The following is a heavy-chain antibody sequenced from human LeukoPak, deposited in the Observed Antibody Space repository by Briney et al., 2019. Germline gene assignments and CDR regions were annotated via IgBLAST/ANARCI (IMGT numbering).Heavy chain of an antibody. D-gene: IGHD4-17*01. CDR1: GFTFSTYG. Sequence: GGSLRLSSAASGFTFSTYGMHWVRQAPGQGLEWVAVLSFDGSNKYYADSVKGRFTISRDNSKHTLYLQMNSLRAEDTAVYYCAKRDYGDYLDWGQGTLVTVSS. J-gene: IGHJ4*02. V-gene: IGHV3-30*18. CDR3: AKRDYGDYLD. CDR2: LSFDGSNK.